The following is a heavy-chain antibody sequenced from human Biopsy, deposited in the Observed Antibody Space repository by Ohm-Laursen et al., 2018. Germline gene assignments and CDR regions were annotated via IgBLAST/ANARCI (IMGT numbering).Heavy chain of an antibody. CDR1: GGSVSDSFHF. D-gene: IGHD2-2*01. J-gene: IGHJ6*02. Sequence: TLSLTCSVSGGSVSDSFHFWSWIRQPPGKGLEWIGYVYYSGTTNYNPSLKSRVTVSIDTSKNQFSLKLTSVTAADTAVYFCTRDVKRYCSGSSCYTGYFGMDVWGQGTTVTVSS. CDR2: VYYSGTT. V-gene: IGHV4-61*01. CDR3: TRDVKRYCSGSSCYTGYFGMDV.